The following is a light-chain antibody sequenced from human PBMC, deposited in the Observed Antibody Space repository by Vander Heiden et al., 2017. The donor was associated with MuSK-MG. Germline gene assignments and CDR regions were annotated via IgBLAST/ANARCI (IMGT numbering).Light chain of an antibody. Sequence: SYVLPQPPSVSVAPGKTARITCGGNNIGSKSVHWYQQKPGQAPVLVIYYDSDRPSGIPERFSGSNSGNTATLTISRVEAGDEADYYCQVWDSSSDHRYVFGTGTKVTVL. CDR2: YDS. V-gene: IGLV3-21*04. CDR1: NIGSKS. CDR3: QVWDSSSDHRYV. J-gene: IGLJ1*01.